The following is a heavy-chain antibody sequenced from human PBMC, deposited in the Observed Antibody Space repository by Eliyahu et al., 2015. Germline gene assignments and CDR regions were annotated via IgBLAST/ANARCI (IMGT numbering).Heavy chain of an antibody. CDR3: AHGGSEELFYGPKRTLGAFDI. J-gene: IGHJ3*02. CDR2: FDPEDGET. D-gene: IGHD1-7*01. CDR1: GYTLTESS. V-gene: IGHV1-24*01. Sequence: VSGYTLTESSMHWVRQAPGKGPEWMGGFDPEDGETIYAQRFQGRVTLTDDKFTDTVYMELSSLRSEDTAVYYCAHGGSEELFYGPKRTLGAFDIWGQGTLVTVSS.